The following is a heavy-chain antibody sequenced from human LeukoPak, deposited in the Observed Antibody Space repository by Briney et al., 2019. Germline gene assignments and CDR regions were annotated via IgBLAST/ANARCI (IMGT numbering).Heavy chain of an antibody. CDR1: GGSFSGYY. Sequence: SETLSLTCAVYGGSFSGYYWSWIRQPPGKGLEWIGEINHSGSTNYNPSLKSRVTISVDTSKNQFSLKLSSVTAADTAVYYCARLLWFGELLPPNWFDPWGQGTLVTVSS. CDR2: INHSGST. J-gene: IGHJ5*02. CDR3: ARLLWFGELLPPNWFDP. V-gene: IGHV4-34*01. D-gene: IGHD3-10*01.